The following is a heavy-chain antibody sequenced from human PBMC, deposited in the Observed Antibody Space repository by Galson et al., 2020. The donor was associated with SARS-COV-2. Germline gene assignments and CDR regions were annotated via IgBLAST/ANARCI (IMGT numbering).Heavy chain of an antibody. Sequence: GGSLRLSCAASGFTFSSYAMHWVRQAPGKGLEWVAVISYDGSNKYYADSVKGRFTISRDNSRNTLYLQMNSLRAEDTAVYDCARGRSGYYYGMDVWGQGTTVTVSS. CDR3: ARGRSGYYYGMDV. V-gene: IGHV3-30*04. CDR2: ISYDGSNK. J-gene: IGHJ6*02. CDR1: GFTFSSYA.